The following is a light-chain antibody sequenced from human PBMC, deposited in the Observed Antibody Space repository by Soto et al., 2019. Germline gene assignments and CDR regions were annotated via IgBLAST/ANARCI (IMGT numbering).Light chain of an antibody. Sequence: EIVMTQSPATLSVSPGEKATLSCSASQTVSNNLAWYQQKPGQAPRLLIYFASTRATGIPARFSGSGSGTEFTLTISSLQSEDFAVYYCQQYNKWPLTFGGGTKVE. CDR1: QTVSNN. CDR3: QQYNKWPLT. CDR2: FAS. V-gene: IGKV3-15*01. J-gene: IGKJ4*01.